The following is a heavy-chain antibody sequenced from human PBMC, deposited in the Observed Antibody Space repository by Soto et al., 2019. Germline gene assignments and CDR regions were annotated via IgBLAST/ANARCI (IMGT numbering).Heavy chain of an antibody. CDR3: ARSFPLAAARYWSPYGMDV. CDR2: IDPNSGGT. V-gene: IGHV1-2*02. J-gene: IGHJ6*02. D-gene: IGHD6-13*01. CDR1: GYTFTGYY. Sequence: GGSVKVSCKASGYTFTGYYMHWVRQAPGQGLEWMGWIDPNSGGTNYAQKFQGRVTMTRDTSISTAYMELSRLRSDDTAVYYCARSFPLAAARYWSPYGMDVWGQGTTVTVSS.